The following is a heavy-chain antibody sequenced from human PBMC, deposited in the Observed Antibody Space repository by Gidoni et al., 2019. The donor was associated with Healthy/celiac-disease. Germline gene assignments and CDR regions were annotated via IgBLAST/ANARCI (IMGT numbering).Heavy chain of an antibody. J-gene: IGHJ4*02. CDR1: GFTFSRYG. V-gene: IGHV3-33*01. D-gene: IGHD2-15*01. Sequence: QVQLVESGGGVVQPGRSLRLSCAASGFTFSRYGMHWVRQAPGKGLEWVAVIWYDGSNKYYADSVKGRFTISRDNSKNTLYLQMNSLRAEDTAVYYCARDALMVVAATPFDYWGQGTLVTVSS. CDR2: IWYDGSNK. CDR3: ARDALMVVAATPFDY.